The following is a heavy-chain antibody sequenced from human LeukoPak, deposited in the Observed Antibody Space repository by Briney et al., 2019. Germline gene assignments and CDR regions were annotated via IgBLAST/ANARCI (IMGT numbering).Heavy chain of an antibody. Sequence: GGSLRLSCAASGFTFSDYYMSWIRQAPGKGLEWVSYISSSSSYTNYADSVKGRFTISRDNAKNSLYLQMDSLRAEDTAVYYCAKDVRVGEYYGSGTYFDCWGQGTLVTVSS. CDR1: GFTFSDYY. J-gene: IGHJ4*02. V-gene: IGHV3-11*05. CDR3: AKDVRVGEYYGSGTYFDC. CDR2: ISSSSSYT. D-gene: IGHD3-10*01.